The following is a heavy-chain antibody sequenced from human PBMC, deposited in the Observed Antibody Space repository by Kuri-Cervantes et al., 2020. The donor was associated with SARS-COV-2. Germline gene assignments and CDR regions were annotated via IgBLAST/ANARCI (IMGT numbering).Heavy chain of an antibody. CDR3: ARGGVVVVPAAIRPLFDP. CDR2: IYYSGST. D-gene: IGHD2-2*01. Sequence: GSLRLSCAASGFTFSNAWMNWVRQAPGKGLEWIGYIYYSGSTNYNPSLKSRVTISVDTSKNQFSLKLSSVTAADTAVYYCARGGVVVVPAAIRPLFDPWGQGTLVTVSS. J-gene: IGHJ5*02. CDR1: GFTFSNAW. V-gene: IGHV4-59*01.